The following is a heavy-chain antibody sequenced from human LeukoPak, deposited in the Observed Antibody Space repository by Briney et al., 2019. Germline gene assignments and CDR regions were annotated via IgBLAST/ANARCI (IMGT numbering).Heavy chain of an antibody. CDR3: ARDGTAAGLYFDL. J-gene: IGHJ4*01. D-gene: IGHD6-13*01. Sequence: GGYLRLSCEVSGFTFTDYWMNWVRQAPGKGPEWVASIRQDGSEKTYVDSVKGRFTISRDNTKNSLSLQLNGLRAEDTAVYYCARDGTAAGLYFDLWGQGTLVTVSS. CDR1: GFTFTDYW. CDR2: IRQDGSEK. V-gene: IGHV3-7*01.